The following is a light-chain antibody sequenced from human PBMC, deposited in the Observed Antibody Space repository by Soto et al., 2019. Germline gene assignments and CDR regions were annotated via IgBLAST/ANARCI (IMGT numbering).Light chain of an antibody. J-gene: IGKJ4*01. CDR1: QSVISSY. Sequence: EIVLTQSPGTLSLSPGERATLSCRASQSVISSYLVWYQQRPGQPPRLLIYGTSNRAAGIPDRFTGTGSGTDFTLTIYRLEPEDSAVYYCQQYGASALTFGGGTKVEIK. CDR3: QQYGASALT. CDR2: GTS. V-gene: IGKV3-20*01.